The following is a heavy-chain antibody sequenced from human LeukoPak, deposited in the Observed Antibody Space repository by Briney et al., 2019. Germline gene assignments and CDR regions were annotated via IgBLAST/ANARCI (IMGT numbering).Heavy chain of an antibody. V-gene: IGHV1-46*01. J-gene: IGHJ3*02. CDR2: INPSGGST. CDR1: GYTFISYY. Sequence: ASVKVSCKASGYTFISYYMHWVRQAPGQGLEWMGIINPSGGSTRYAQKFQGRVTMTRDTSTSTVYMELSSLRSEDTAVYYCARDQGRDAFDIWGQGTMVTVSS. CDR3: ARDQGRDAFDI.